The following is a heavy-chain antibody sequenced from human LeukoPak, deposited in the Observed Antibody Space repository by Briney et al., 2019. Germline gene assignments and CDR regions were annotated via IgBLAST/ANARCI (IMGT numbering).Heavy chain of an antibody. CDR2: ISDDGTNK. CDR3: ARGDYPPSYDFWSGYFLV. V-gene: IGHV3-30-3*01. CDR1: GFTFSGYT. J-gene: IGHJ6*02. D-gene: IGHD3-3*01. Sequence: SGGSLRLSCAASGFTFSGYTIHWVRQAPGKGLEWVALISDDGTNKYYVDSVKGRFTISRDNSKNTLYLQMNSLRAEDTAVYYCARGDYPPSYDFWSGYFLVWGQGTTVTVSS.